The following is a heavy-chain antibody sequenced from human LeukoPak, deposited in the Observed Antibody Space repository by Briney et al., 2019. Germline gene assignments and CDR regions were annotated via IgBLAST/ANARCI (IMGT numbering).Heavy chain of an antibody. Sequence: GGSLRHSCAASGFTFSTYAMHWVRQAPGRGLEWVTVISYDGSIKYYADSVKGRFTISRDNSKNTVYLQMHSLRDEDTAVYYCAKDLAYGGNSPFDYWGQGTLVTVSS. V-gene: IGHV3-30*18. J-gene: IGHJ4*02. D-gene: IGHD4-23*01. CDR3: AKDLAYGGNSPFDY. CDR2: ISYDGSIK. CDR1: GFTFSTYA.